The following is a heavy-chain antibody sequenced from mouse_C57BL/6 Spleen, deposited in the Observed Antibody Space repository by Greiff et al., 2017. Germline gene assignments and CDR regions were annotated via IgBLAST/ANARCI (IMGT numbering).Heavy chain of an antibody. Sequence: VQLQQPGAELVMPGASVKLSCKASGYTFTSYWMHWVKQRPGQGLEWIGEIDPSDSYTNYNQKFKGKSTLTVDKSSSTAYMQLSSLTSEDSAVYYCARWGVPPFAYWGQGTLVTVSA. CDR1: GYTFTSYW. V-gene: IGHV1-69*01. CDR3: ARWGVPPFAY. D-gene: IGHD5-1*01. J-gene: IGHJ3*01. CDR2: IDPSDSYT.